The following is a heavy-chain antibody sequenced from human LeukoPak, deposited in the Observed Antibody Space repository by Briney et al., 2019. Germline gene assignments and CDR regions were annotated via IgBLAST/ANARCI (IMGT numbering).Heavy chain of an antibody. CDR2: ISSSSSYI. CDR3: ARDRYYDSSGYPPGAFYI. CDR1: GLTFSSYS. V-gene: IGHV3-21*01. Sequence: GGSLRLSCAASGLTFSSYSMNRVRQAPGKGLEWVSSISSSSSYIYYADSVQGRFTISRDNAKNSLYLQMNSLRAENTAVYYCARDRYYDSSGYPPGAFYIWGQGTMVTVSS. J-gene: IGHJ3*02. D-gene: IGHD3-22*01.